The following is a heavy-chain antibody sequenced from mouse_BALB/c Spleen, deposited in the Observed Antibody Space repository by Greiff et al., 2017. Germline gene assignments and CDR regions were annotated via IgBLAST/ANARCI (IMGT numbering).Heavy chain of an antibody. CDR1: GYTFSSYW. D-gene: IGHD4-1*01. V-gene: IGHV1-9*01. Sequence: QVQLQQSGAELMKPGASVKISCKATGYTFSSYWIEWVKQRPGHGLEWIGEILPGSGSTNYNEKFKGKATFTADTSSNTAYMQLSSLTSEDSAVYYCARGGNWEGFAYWGQGTLVTVSA. CDR2: ILPGSGST. CDR3: ARGGNWEGFAY. J-gene: IGHJ3*01.